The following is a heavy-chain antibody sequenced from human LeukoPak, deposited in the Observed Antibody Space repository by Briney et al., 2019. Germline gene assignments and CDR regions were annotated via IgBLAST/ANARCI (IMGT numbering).Heavy chain of an antibody. CDR1: GFTFSSYW. J-gene: IGHJ6*02. CDR3: ARGRPDYYGSGTYYPYFYGLDV. V-gene: IGHV3-7*01. Sequence: GGSLRLSCAASGFTFSSYWMSWVRQAPGKGLEWVANIKQDGSENYYVDSVKGRFTISRDNAKNSLFLQMSSLRADDTAVYYCARGRPDYYGSGTYYPYFYGLDVWGQGTSVTVSS. D-gene: IGHD3-10*01. CDR2: IKQDGSEN.